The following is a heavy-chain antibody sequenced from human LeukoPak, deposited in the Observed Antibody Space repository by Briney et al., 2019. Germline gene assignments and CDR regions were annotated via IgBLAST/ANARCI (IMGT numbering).Heavy chain of an antibody. CDR1: GYTFTCYY. CDR2: INPNSGGT. Sequence: GASVKVSCKASGYTFTCYYMHWVRQAPGQGLEWMGWINPNSGGTNYAQKFQGWVTMTRDTSISTAYMELSRLRSDDTVVYYCARAGGAVAGKDYWGQGTLVTVSS. J-gene: IGHJ4*02. CDR3: ARAGGAVAGKDY. D-gene: IGHD6-19*01. V-gene: IGHV1-2*04.